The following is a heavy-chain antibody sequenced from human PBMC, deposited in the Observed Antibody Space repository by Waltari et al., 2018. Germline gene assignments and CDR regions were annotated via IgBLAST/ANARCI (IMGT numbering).Heavy chain of an antibody. D-gene: IGHD2-21*01. CDR3: ARAGGGELRMGFDP. V-gene: IGHV3-74*01. J-gene: IGHJ5*02. Sequence: EVQLVESGRGLIQPGGSLRLSCAASGCTFRSYWMHWRRQPPGKGLVWVSRINTDGSSTNYADSVKGRFTISRDNAKNTLYLQMNSLRAEDTAVYYCARAGGGELRMGFDPWGQGTLVTVSS. CDR2: INTDGSST. CDR1: GCTFRSYW.